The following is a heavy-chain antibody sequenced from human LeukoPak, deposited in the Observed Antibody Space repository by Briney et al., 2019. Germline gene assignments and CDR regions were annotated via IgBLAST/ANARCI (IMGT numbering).Heavy chain of an antibody. J-gene: IGHJ3*02. V-gene: IGHV4-59*08. CDR3: ARHSVDAFDI. CDR2: IFYSGST. D-gene: IGHD6-19*01. CDR1: GGSISSYY. Sequence: SETQSLTCTVSGGSISSYYWSWIRQPPGKGLEWIGYIFYSGSTNYNPSLKSRVTISVDTSKNQFSLKLSSVTAADTAVYYCARHSVDAFDIWGQGTMVTVSS.